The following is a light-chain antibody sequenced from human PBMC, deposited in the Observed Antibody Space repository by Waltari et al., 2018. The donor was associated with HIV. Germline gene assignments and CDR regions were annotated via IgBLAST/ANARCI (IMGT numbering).Light chain of an antibody. Sequence: QSVLTQPPSVSGAPGQRVTISCTGSSSNIGAGYDVHWYQQLPGTTPKLLVYGNSNRPSGLPNHFSGSKSATSASLAITGLQAEDEADYYCQSYDNSLSAWVFGGGTKLTVL. J-gene: IGLJ3*02. CDR3: QSYDNSLSAWV. CDR1: SSNIGAGYD. V-gene: IGLV1-40*01. CDR2: GNS.